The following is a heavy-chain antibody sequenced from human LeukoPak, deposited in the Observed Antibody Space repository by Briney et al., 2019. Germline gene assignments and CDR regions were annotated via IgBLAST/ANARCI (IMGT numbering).Heavy chain of an antibody. V-gene: IGHV4-34*01. Sequence: SETLSLTCAVYGGSFSGYYWSWIRQPPGKGLEWIGEINHSGSTNYNPSLKSRVTISVDTSKNQFSLKLSSVTAADTAVYYCASRRASVLMVYASPYWFDPWGQGTLVTVSS. CDR3: ASRRASVLMVYASPYWFDP. CDR1: GGSFSGYY. CDR2: INHSGST. D-gene: IGHD2-8*01. J-gene: IGHJ5*02.